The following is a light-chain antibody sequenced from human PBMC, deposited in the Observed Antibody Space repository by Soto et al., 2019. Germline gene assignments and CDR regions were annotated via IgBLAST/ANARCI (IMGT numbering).Light chain of an antibody. CDR3: SSYTSSSTLV. CDR1: SSDVGVYIY. Sequence: QSALTQPASVSGSPGQSITISCTGTSSDVGVYIYVSWYQQHPGKAPKLMIYDVSNRPSGVSNRFSGSKSGNTASLTISGLQADDEADYYCSSYTSSSTLVFGAGTKVTVL. CDR2: DVS. V-gene: IGLV2-14*01. J-gene: IGLJ1*01.